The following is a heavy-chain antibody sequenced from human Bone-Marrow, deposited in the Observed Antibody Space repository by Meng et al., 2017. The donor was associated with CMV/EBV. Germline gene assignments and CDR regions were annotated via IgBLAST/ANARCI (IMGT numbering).Heavy chain of an antibody. V-gene: IGHV4-39*01. J-gene: IGHJ5*02. CDR2: IYYSGST. CDR3: ARHGVMVVPYNWFDP. Sequence: SEPLSLTCTVSGGSISSSSYYWGWIRQPPGKGLEWIGSIYYSGSTYYNPSLKSRVTISVDTSKNQFSLKLSSVTAADTAVYYCARHGVMVVPYNWFDPWGQGTLVTVSS. CDR1: GGSISSSSYY. D-gene: IGHD2-15*01.